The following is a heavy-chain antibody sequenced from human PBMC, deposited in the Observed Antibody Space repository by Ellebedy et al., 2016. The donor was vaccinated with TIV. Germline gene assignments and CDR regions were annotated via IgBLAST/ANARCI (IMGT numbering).Heavy chain of an antibody. CDR3: ARDQAPVGADY. CDR2: ISAYNGNA. J-gene: IGHJ4*02. V-gene: IGHV1-18*01. D-gene: IGHD1-26*01. Sequence: ASVKVSCKASGYTFTSYGISWVRQAPGQGLEWMGWISAYNGNANYAQKFQGRLTMTTDTSTSTAYIEMRNLRSDDTATYYCARDQAPVGADYWGQGTLVIVSS. CDR1: GYTFTSYG.